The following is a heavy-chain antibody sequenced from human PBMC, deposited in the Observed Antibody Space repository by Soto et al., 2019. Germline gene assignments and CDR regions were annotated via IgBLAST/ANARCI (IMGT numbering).Heavy chain of an antibody. Sequence: SVKVSCKASGGTFSSYAISWVRQAPGQGLEWMGGIIPIFGTANYAQKFQGRVTITADESTSTAYMELSSLRSEDTAVYYCARGRAHIVVVTAILNWFDPWGQGTLVTVSS. CDR1: GGTFSSYA. D-gene: IGHD2-21*02. CDR3: ARGRAHIVVVTAILNWFDP. V-gene: IGHV1-69*13. CDR2: IIPIFGTA. J-gene: IGHJ5*02.